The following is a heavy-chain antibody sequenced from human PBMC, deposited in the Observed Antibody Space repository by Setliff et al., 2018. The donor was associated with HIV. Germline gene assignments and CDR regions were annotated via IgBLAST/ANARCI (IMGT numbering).Heavy chain of an antibody. V-gene: IGHV4-38-2*01. CDR2: IYYSGNT. D-gene: IGHD5-12*01. J-gene: IGHJ4*02. Sequence: SETLSLTCSVSGYSISSDYCWGWIRQPPGKGLEWIGWIYYSGNTRYNPSLKSRVTISVDTSKNQFSLKLSSVTAADTAVYYCARQNSGYAPGPFDYWGQGILVTVSS. CDR3: ARQNSGYAPGPFDY. CDR1: GYSISSDYC.